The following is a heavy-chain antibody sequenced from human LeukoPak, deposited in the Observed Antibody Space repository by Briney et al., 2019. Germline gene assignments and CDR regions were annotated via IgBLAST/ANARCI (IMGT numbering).Heavy chain of an antibody. CDR1: GGSISSSSYY. Sequence: SETLSLTCTVSGGSISSSSYYWGWIRQPPGKGLEWIGSIYYSGSTYYNPSLNSLVTTSVNASKNQCSLKLSSVTAADTAVYYCARVTYYYDSSGYYSGYYYYYYMDVWGKGTTVTVSS. V-gene: IGHV4-39*07. CDR2: IYYSGST. J-gene: IGHJ6*03. D-gene: IGHD3-22*01. CDR3: ARVTYYYDSSGYYSGYYYYYYMDV.